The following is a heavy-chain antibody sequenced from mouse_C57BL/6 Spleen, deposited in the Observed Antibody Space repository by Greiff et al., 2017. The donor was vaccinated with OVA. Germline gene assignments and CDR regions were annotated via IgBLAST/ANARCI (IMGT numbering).Heavy chain of an antibody. CDR3: ARSITTVVPHWYFDV. D-gene: IGHD1-1*01. V-gene: IGHV1-64*01. Sequence: QVQLQQSGAELVKPGASVKLSCKASGYTFTSYWMHWVKQRPGQGLEWIGMIHPNSGSTNYNEKFKSKATLTVDKSSSTAYMQLSSLTSEDSAVYYCARSITTVVPHWYFDVWGTGTTVTVSS. CDR1: GYTFTSYW. CDR2: IHPNSGST. J-gene: IGHJ1*03.